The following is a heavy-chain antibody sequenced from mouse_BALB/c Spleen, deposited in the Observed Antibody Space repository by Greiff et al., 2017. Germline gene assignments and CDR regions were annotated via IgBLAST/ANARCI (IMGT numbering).Heavy chain of an antibody. J-gene: IGHJ1*01. CDR2: IRNKANGYTT. Sequence: EVMLVESGGGLVQPGGSLRLSCATSGFTFTDYYMSWVRQPPGKALEWLGFIRNKANGYTTEYSASVKGRFTISRDNSQSILYLQMNTLRAEDSATYYCARVTGTGYFDVWGAGTTVTVSS. CDR1: GFTFTDYY. D-gene: IGHD4-1*01. V-gene: IGHV7-3*02. CDR3: ARVTGTGYFDV.